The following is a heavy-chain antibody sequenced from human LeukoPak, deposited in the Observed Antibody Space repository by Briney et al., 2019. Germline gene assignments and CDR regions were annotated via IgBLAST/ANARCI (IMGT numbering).Heavy chain of an antibody. V-gene: IGHV1-2*06. J-gene: IGHJ5*02. D-gene: IGHD2-15*01. CDR3: ARGYCSGGSCYSVENWFDP. Sequence: ASVKVSCKASGYTFTKYYMFWVRQAPGQGLEWMGRINPSSGGTDYAQKFQGRVTMTRDTSISTAYMELIRLRSDDTAMYYCARGYCSGGSCYSVENWFDPWGQGTLVTVSS. CDR1: GYTFTKYY. CDR2: INPSSGGT.